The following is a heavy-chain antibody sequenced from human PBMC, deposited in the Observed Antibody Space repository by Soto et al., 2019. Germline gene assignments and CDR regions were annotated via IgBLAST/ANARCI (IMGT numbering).Heavy chain of an antibody. CDR1: GGSISSYY. CDR3: ASSQYSYGYGVFDY. J-gene: IGHJ4*02. CDR2: IYYSGST. Sequence: ETLSLTCTVSGGSISSYYWSWIRQPPGKGLEWIGYIYYSGSTNYNPSLKSRVTISVDTSKNQFSLKLSSVTAADTAVYYCASSQYSYGYGVFDYWGQGTLVTVSS. V-gene: IGHV4-59*01. D-gene: IGHD5-18*01.